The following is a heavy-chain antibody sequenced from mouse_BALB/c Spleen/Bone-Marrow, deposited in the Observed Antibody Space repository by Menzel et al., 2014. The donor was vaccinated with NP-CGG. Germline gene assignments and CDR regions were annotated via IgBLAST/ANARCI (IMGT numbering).Heavy chain of an antibody. V-gene: IGHV14-3*02. J-gene: IGHJ2*01. CDR1: GFNIKDTY. D-gene: IGHD1-2*01. CDR2: IDPANGNT. CDR3: ATYYCGYYFDY. Sequence: QLQQSGAELVKPGASVKLSCTASGFNIKDTYMHWVKQRPEQGLEWIGRIDPANGNTKYDPKFQGKATITADTSPNTAYLQLSSLTSEDTAVYYCATYYCGYYFDYWGQGTTLTVSS.